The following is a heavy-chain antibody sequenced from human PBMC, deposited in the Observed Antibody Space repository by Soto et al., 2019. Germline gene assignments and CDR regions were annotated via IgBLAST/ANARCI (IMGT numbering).Heavy chain of an antibody. J-gene: IGHJ4*02. Sequence: GESLKISCKGSGYSFTNYWIGWVHQMPGKGLEWMGIIYPGDSNTRYSPSFQGHVTISADKSISTAYLQWSTLKASDTAMYYCARQGYCSNTACYTVDYWGQGTLVTVSS. V-gene: IGHV5-51*07. CDR1: GYSFTNYW. D-gene: IGHD2-2*02. CDR3: ARQGYCSNTACYTVDY. CDR2: IYPGDSNT.